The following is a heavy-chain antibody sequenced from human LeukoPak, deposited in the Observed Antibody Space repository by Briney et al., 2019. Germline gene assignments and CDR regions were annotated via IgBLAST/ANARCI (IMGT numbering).Heavy chain of an antibody. CDR1: GYTFTGYY. J-gene: IGHJ4*02. D-gene: IGHD3-3*01. CDR2: ISAYNGNT. CDR3: ASSPQYYDFWSGYSNLDY. V-gene: IGHV1-18*04. Sequence: ASVKVYCKASGYTFTGYYMHWVRQAPGQGLEWMGWISAYNGNTNYAQKLQGRVTMTTDTSTSTAYMELRSLRSDDTAVYYCASSPQYYDFWSGYSNLDYWGQGTLVTVSS.